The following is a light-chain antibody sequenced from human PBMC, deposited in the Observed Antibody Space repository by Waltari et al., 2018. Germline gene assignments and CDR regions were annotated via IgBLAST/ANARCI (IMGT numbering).Light chain of an antibody. V-gene: IGKV1-5*03. CDR2: MAS. Sequence: DIQRPQSPSTLSPSVGDRLTISCRASQSVGTWLAWYQQKPGKAPKLLIYMASSVESGVPSRFSGSGSGTEFTLTISSLQPDDFATYSCQQYSSFSTFGQGTKLDI. J-gene: IGKJ2*01. CDR3: QQYSSFST. CDR1: QSVGTW.